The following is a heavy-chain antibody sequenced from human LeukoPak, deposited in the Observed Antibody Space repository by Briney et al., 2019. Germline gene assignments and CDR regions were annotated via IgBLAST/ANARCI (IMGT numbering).Heavy chain of an antibody. CDR3: ARGGWLILNWFDP. Sequence: SETLSLTCTVSGYSISSGYFWGWIRQPPGKGLQWIGSIYHSGTTYYNPSLKSRVTISVDTSKNQFSLKLSSVTAADTAVYYCARGGWLILNWFDPWGQGTLVTVSS. CDR2: IYHSGTT. J-gene: IGHJ5*02. CDR1: GYSISSGYF. D-gene: IGHD6-19*01. V-gene: IGHV4-38-2*02.